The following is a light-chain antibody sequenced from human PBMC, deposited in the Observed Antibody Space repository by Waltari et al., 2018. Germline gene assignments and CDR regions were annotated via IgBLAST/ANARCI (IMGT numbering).Light chain of an antibody. CDR2: DNN. J-gene: IGLJ3*02. CDR3: QSFDSSLRAWV. V-gene: IGLV1-40*01. CDR1: SSNIGAPPD. Sequence: QSVLTQPHSVSGAPGQRVTISCSGTSSNIGAPPDVHCYQHLPGTAPKLLIYDNNNRPSGVPDRFSGSKSGPSASLAITVLQADDEADYYCQSFDSSLRAWVFGGGTKLTVL.